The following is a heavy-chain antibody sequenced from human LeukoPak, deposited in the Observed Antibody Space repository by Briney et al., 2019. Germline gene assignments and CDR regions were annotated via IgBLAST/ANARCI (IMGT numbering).Heavy chain of an antibody. CDR1: GFTFSSYD. D-gene: IGHD6-19*01. J-gene: IGHJ6*02. Sequence: GRSLRLSCAASGFTFSSYDMHWVRQATGKGLEWVSAIGTAGDTYYPGSVKGRFTISRENAKNSLYLQMNSLRAGDTAVYYCARDLGYSSGQYGMDVWGQGTTVTVSS. V-gene: IGHV3-13*01. CDR3: ARDLGYSSGQYGMDV. CDR2: IGTAGDT.